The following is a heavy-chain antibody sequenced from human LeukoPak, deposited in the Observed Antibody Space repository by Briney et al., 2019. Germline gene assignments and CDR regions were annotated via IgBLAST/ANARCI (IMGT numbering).Heavy chain of an antibody. CDR2: IYYSGST. Sequence: SQTLSLTCTVSGGSISSGGYYWSWIRQHPEKGLEWIGYIYYSGSTYYNPSLKSRVTISVDTSKNQFSLKLSSVTAADTAVYYCARSVYSSGWCGDWGQGTLVTVSS. CDR1: GGSISSGGYY. CDR3: ARSVYSSGWCGD. D-gene: IGHD6-19*01. V-gene: IGHV4-31*03. J-gene: IGHJ1*01.